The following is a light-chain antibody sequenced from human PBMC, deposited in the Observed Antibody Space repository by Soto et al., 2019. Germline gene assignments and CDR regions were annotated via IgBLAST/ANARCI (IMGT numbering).Light chain of an antibody. CDR2: AAS. V-gene: IGKV3-15*01. Sequence: EIVMTQFPATLSVSPGERATFSCRASQSVSSNLAWYQQKPGQAPRLLIYAASSRATGIPARFSGRGSGTQFTLTLSSLQSEDFAVYYCQQYNNWPRTFGQGTKVEIK. CDR3: QQYNNWPRT. J-gene: IGKJ1*01. CDR1: QSVSSN.